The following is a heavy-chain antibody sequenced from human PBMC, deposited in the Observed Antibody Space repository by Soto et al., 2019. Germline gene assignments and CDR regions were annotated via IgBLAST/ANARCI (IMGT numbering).Heavy chain of an antibody. CDR2: INPSGGST. J-gene: IGHJ6*02. D-gene: IGHD2-2*01. CDR3: ARSRAKDIVLVPAAPYYYGMDV. Sequence: ASVKVSCKASGYTFTSYDINWVRQAPGQGLEWMGTINPSGGSTSYAQKFQGRVTMTRDTSTSTVYMELSSLRSEDTAVYYCARSRAKDIVLVPAAPYYYGMDVWGQGTTVTVS. CDR1: GYTFTSYD. V-gene: IGHV1-46*01.